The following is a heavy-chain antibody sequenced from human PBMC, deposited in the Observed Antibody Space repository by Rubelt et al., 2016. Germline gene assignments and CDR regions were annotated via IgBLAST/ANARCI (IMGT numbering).Heavy chain of an antibody. V-gene: IGHV4-39*01. Sequence: QLQLQESGPGLVRPSETLSLTCSVSGGSISSSNYYWGWVRRPPGKGLEWTGSIYYSGTTYYNPSLESRVTMSVDTSKNQFSLKVSSVTAADTALYYCARQLYSGSYYIDYWGQGTLVTVSS. CDR2: IYYSGTT. CDR1: GGSISSSNYY. CDR3: ARQLYSGSYYIDY. J-gene: IGHJ4*02. D-gene: IGHD1-26*01.